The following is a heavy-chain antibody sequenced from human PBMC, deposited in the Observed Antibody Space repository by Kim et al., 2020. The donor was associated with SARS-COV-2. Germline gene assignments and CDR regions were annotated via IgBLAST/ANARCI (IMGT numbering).Heavy chain of an antibody. Sequence: GGSRRLSCAASGFTFSSYGRHWVRQAPGKGLEWVAVIWYDGSNKYYADSVKGRFTISRDNSKNTLYLQMNSLRAEDTAVYYCARDYSSSLYYHYGMDVWGQGTTVTVSS. V-gene: IGHV3-33*01. CDR3: ARDYSSSLYYHYGMDV. CDR1: GFTFSSYG. J-gene: IGHJ6*02. D-gene: IGHD6-13*01. CDR2: IWYDGSNK.